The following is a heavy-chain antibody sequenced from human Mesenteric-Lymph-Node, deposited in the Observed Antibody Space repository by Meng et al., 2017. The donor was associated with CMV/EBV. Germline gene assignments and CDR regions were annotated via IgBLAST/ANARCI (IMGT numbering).Heavy chain of an antibody. CDR2: NSTGGDIT. Sequence: GGSLRLSCAASGFTFGSYTMSWVRQAPGKGLEWVSLNSTGGDITYYADSVKGRFTISRDNSNSILYLQMNSLRADDTAVYFCANFGKSIYTSDYWGQGTLVTVSS. CDR3: ANFGKSIYTSDY. D-gene: IGHD2-2*02. J-gene: IGHJ4*02. CDR1: GFTFGSYT. V-gene: IGHV3-23*01.